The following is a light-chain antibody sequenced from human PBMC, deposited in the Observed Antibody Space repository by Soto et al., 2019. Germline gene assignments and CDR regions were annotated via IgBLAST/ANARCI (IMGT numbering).Light chain of an antibody. Sequence: EIQLTQSPSSLSASLGDRVTITCRASQSISSYLNWYQQKPGKDPKLLIYAASSLQSGVPSRFSGSGSGTDFTLTISSLQPEDFATYYCQQSYSTPLTFGGGTKVDIK. CDR1: QSISSY. V-gene: IGKV1-39*01. CDR3: QQSYSTPLT. J-gene: IGKJ4*01. CDR2: AAS.